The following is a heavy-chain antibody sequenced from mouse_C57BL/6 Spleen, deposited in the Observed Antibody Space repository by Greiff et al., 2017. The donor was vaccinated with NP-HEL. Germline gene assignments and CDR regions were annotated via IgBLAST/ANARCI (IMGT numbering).Heavy chain of an antibody. CDR3: ARSGDYYAMDY. CDR1: GCTFTDYN. D-gene: IGHD3-2*02. J-gene: IGHJ4*01. Sequence: EVHLVESGPELVKPGASVKIPCKASGCTFTDYNMDWVKQSHGKSLEWIGDINPNNGGTIYNQKFKGKATLTVDKSSSTAYMELRSLTSEDTAVYYCARSGDYYAMDYWGQGTSVTVSS. CDR2: INPNNGGT. V-gene: IGHV1-18*01.